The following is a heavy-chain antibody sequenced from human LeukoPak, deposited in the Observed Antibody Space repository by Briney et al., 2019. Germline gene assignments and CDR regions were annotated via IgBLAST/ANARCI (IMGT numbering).Heavy chain of an antibody. Sequence: GGSLRLSCAASGFAFGSDAMNWVRQVPGKGLEWVADITGTGAVTHYADSVKGRFTISRDNSKNTLYLQMNSLRAEDTAVYYCAKDVGAVTIYYYYYYGMDVWGQGTTVTVSS. CDR1: GFAFGSDA. CDR2: ITGTGAVT. V-gene: IGHV3-23*01. J-gene: IGHJ6*02. CDR3: AKDVGAVTIYYYYYYGMDV. D-gene: IGHD3-16*01.